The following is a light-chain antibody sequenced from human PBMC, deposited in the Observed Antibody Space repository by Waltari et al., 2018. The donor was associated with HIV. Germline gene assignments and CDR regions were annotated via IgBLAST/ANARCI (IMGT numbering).Light chain of an antibody. CDR3: MLYMGSDTWL. J-gene: IGLJ2*01. CDR2: TTD. V-gene: IGLV8-61*01. CDR1: PGTVSTSHY. Sequence: QTVVTPEPSSYVSPGGPVTLTCGLNPGTVSTSHYPTWYQQTPGQAPRTLRFTTDIRSSGVPDRFAGSILGSKAALTISGAQADDESDYHCMLYMGSDTWLFGGGTRLTVL.